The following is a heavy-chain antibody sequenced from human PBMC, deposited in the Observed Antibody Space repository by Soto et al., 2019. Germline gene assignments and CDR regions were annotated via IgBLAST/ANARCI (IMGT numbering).Heavy chain of an antibody. V-gene: IGHV4-59*01. Sequence: SETLSLTCTVSGVSISSYYLIWIRQSPGKGLEWIGDIYYSGTSNYNPSLKSRVTISVDTSKNQFSLNLRSVTAADTAVYYCARAPLEWELRHFDYWGQGTLVTVS. CDR3: ARAPLEWELRHFDY. D-gene: IGHD1-26*01. J-gene: IGHJ4*02. CDR1: GVSISSYY. CDR2: IYYSGTS.